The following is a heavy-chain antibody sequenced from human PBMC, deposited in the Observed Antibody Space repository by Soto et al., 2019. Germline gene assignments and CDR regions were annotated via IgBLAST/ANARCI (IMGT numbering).Heavy chain of an antibody. D-gene: IGHD5-18*01. Sequence: PGESLKISCKGSGYHFTNYWIGWVRQMPGKGLEWMGIIYPGDSDTRYSPSFQGQVTISADKSISTAYVQWSSLKASDTAMYYCARQRYGGKYYYGMDVWGQGTTVTVSS. J-gene: IGHJ6*02. CDR3: ARQRYGGKYYYGMDV. V-gene: IGHV5-51*01. CDR2: IYPGDSDT. CDR1: GYHFTNYW.